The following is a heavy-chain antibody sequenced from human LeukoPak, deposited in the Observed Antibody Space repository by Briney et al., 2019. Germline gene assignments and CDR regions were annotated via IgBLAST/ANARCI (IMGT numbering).Heavy chain of an antibody. V-gene: IGHV4-34*01. Sequence: SETLSLTCTVSGGSISSYYWGWIRQPPGKGLEWIGEINHSGSTNYNPSLKSRVTISVDTSKNQFSLKLSSVTAADTAVYYCARGLGYGLVPLRGWGQGTLVTVSS. CDR1: GGSISSYY. CDR3: ARGLGYGLVPLRG. J-gene: IGHJ4*02. CDR2: INHSGST. D-gene: IGHD5-18*01.